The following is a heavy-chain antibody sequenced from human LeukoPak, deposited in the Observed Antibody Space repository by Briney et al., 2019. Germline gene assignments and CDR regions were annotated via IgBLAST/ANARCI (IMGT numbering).Heavy chain of an antibody. CDR2: ISSSSSYI. D-gene: IGHD4-11*01. J-gene: IGHJ4*02. CDR3: ARDLGATVTTTFDY. V-gene: IGHV3-21*01. CDR1: GFTFSSYS. Sequence: GGSLRLSCAASGFTFSSYSMNWVRQAPGKGLEWVLSISSSSSYIYYADSVKGRFTISRDNTKNSLYLQMNSLRAEDTAVYYCARDLGATVTTTFDYWGQGTLVTVSS.